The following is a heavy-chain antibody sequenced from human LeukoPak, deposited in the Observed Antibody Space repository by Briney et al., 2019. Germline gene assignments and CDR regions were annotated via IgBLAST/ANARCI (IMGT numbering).Heavy chain of an antibody. CDR3: ARDGEGYSYGYDFPYYFDY. D-gene: IGHD5-18*01. Sequence: ASVKVSCKASGYTFTGYYMHWVRQAPGQGLEWMGWISAYNGNTNYAQKLQGRATMTTDTSTSTAYMELRSLRSDDTAVYYCARDGEGYSYGYDFPYYFDYWGRGTLVTVSS. CDR1: GYTFTGYY. CDR2: ISAYNGNT. V-gene: IGHV1-18*04. J-gene: IGHJ4*02.